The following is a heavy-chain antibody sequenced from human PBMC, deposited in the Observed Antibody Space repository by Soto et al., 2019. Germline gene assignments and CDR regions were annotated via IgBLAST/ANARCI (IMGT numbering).Heavy chain of an antibody. CDR3: VRDLDGSGSYYTDY. J-gene: IGHJ4*02. CDR2: TRPNNGNT. CDR1: GYTFSIYG. V-gene: IGHV1-18*01. Sequence: ASVKVSCKASGYTFSIYGINWVRQAPGQGLEWMGWTRPNNGNTKYAQNLQGRVTMTTDTSTSTAYMELRSPRPDDTAVYYCVRDLDGSGSYYTDYCGEGTLLTVYS. D-gene: IGHD3-10*01.